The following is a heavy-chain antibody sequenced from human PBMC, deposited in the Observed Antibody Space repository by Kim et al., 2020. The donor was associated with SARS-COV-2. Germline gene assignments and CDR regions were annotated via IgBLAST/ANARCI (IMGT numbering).Heavy chain of an antibody. CDR2: IYYSGST. J-gene: IGHJ6*02. V-gene: IGHV4-59*13. Sequence: SETLSLTCTVSGGSISSYYWSWIRQPPGKGLEWIGYIYYSGSTNYNPSLKSRVTISVDTSKNQFSLKLSSVTAADTAVYYCAREVGWSNSLLRTYGMDVWGQGTTVTVSS. CDR1: GGSISSYY. CDR3: AREVGWSNSLLRTYGMDV. D-gene: IGHD3-3*01.